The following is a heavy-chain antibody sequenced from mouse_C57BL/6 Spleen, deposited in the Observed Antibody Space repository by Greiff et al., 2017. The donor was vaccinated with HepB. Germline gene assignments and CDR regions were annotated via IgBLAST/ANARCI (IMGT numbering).Heavy chain of an antibody. J-gene: IGHJ4*01. Sequence: VQLQQPGAELVKPGASVKLSCKASGSTFPSYWMPWVNPRPGPGLAWIGAIDPSDSYTTYNPPFKGKATLTVDTSSSTAYMQLSSLTSEDSAVYDCARYGNYGYYYAMDYWGQGTSVTVSS. CDR3: ARYGNYGYYYAMDY. CDR2: IDPSDSYT. D-gene: IGHD2-1*01. CDR1: GSTFPSYW. V-gene: IGHV1-50*01.